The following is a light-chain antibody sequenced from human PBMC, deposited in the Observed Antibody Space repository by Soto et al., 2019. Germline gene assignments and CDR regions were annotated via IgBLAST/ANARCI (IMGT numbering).Light chain of an antibody. CDR1: SSDVGGYNY. V-gene: IGLV2-14*01. CDR2: DVS. J-gene: IGLJ2*01. Sequence: QAASVSGSPGQSITISCTGTSSDVGGYNYVSWYQQHPGKAPKLMIYDVSNRPSGVSNRFSGSKSGNTASLTISGLQAEDEADYYCSSYTSSNVVFGGGTKLTVL. CDR3: SSYTSSNVV.